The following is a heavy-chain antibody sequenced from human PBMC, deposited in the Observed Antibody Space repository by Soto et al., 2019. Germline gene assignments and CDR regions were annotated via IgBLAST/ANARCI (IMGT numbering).Heavy chain of an antibody. CDR1: GFTFSDTL. V-gene: IGHV1-3*01. Sequence: QVQLVQSGAELKKPGASVNISCQASGFTFSDTLINWVRHGPGQRLEWMGWINPANGNTRYSESFQGRVTISSLASASTAYVALSELTSDDTAVYYCARDIVSVGPRANEAFDVWGQGTMITVSS. D-gene: IGHD1-26*01. J-gene: IGHJ3*01. CDR2: INPANGNT. CDR3: ARDIVSVGPRANEAFDV.